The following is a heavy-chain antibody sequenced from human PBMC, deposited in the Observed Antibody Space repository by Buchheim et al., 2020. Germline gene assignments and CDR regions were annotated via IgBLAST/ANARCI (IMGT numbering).Heavy chain of an antibody. J-gene: IGHJ6*02. V-gene: IGHV3-21*01. CDR3: ARDKGISNYFYYGMDV. Sequence: EVQLVESGGGLVKPGGSLRLSCAASGFTFSSYSMNWVRQAPGKGLEWVSSISSSSSYIYYADSVKGRFTISRDNAKNSLYLQMNSLRAEDTAVYYCARDKGISNYFYYGMDVWGQGTT. D-gene: IGHD3-3*02. CDR2: ISSSSSYI. CDR1: GFTFSSYS.